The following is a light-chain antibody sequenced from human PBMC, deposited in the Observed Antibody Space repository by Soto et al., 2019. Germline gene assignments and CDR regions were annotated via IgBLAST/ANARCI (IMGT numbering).Light chain of an antibody. Sequence: QSALTQPASVSGSPGQSITISCTGTSSDVGGYNYVSWYQHHPGKAPKLMIYDVSNRPSGVSNRFSGSKSGNTASLTISGLQAEDEADYYCSSYTSSSTLLYVFGTGTKLTFL. V-gene: IGLV2-14*03. CDR2: DVS. CDR3: SSYTSSSTLLYV. J-gene: IGLJ1*01. CDR1: SSDVGGYNY.